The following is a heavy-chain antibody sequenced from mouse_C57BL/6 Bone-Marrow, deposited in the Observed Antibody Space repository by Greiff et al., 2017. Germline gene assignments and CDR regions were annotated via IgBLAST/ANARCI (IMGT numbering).Heavy chain of an antibody. V-gene: IGHV1-59*01. J-gene: IGHJ2*01. Sequence: QVQLQQPGAELVRPGTSVKLSCKASGYTFTSYWMPWVKQRPGQGLEWIGVIDPSDSYPNDNQKFKGKATLTVDTSSRTAYMQLSSLTSEDSAVYYCARDYYGSSYDYWGQGTTLTVS. CDR3: ARDYYGSSYDY. CDR2: IDPSDSYP. D-gene: IGHD1-1*01. CDR1: GYTFTSYW.